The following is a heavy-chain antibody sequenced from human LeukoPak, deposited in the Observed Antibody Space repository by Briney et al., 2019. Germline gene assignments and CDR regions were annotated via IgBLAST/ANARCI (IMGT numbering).Heavy chain of an antibody. D-gene: IGHD6-13*01. CDR2: ISSSSGTI. CDR3: ARDGGYSSSWHSFDY. CDR1: GFTFSSYS. V-gene: IGHV3-48*01. J-gene: IGHJ4*02. Sequence: GGSLRLSCAASGFTFSSYSMNWVRQAPGKGLEWVSYISSSSGTIYYADSVKGRFTISRDKAKNSLYLQMSSLRAEDTAVYYCARDGGYSSSWHSFDYWGQGTLVTVSS.